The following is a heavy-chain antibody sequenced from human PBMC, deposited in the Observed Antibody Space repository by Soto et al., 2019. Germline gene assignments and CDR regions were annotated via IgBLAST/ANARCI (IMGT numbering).Heavy chain of an antibody. Sequence: EVQMLEYGGGLVQPGGSLGLSCAAAGFTFGSYAMSWVRQAPGKGLEWVSGISGSGGSTFYADSVKGRFTISRDNSNNMVYMQMDNVRADDTAVYYCASQQGRSLSSLYFDYWGQGTMVTVYS. CDR3: ASQQGRSLSSLYFDY. V-gene: IGHV3-23*01. D-gene: IGHD6-13*01. CDR1: GFTFGSYA. J-gene: IGHJ4*02. CDR2: ISGSGGST.